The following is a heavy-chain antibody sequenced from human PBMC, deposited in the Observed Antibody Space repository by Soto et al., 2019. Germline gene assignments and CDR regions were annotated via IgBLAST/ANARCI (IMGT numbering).Heavy chain of an antibody. Sequence: SQTLSLTCAISGDSVSSNSAAWNWIRQSPSRGLEWLGRTYYRSKWYNDYAVSVKSRITINPDTSKNQFSLQLNSVTPEDTAVYYCARDRIAAAGRLDYYYGMDVWGQGTTVTVSS. CDR3: ARDRIAAAGRLDYYYGMDV. J-gene: IGHJ6*02. D-gene: IGHD6-13*01. CDR1: GDSVSSNSAA. CDR2: TYYRSKWYN. V-gene: IGHV6-1*01.